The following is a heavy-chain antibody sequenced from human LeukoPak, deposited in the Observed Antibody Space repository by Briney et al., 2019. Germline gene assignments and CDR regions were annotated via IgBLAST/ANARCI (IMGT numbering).Heavy chain of an antibody. J-gene: IGHJ4*02. CDR3: ARQGGPPDY. V-gene: IGHV5-51*01. Sequence: GESLKISCKGSGYTFSNYWIGWVRQMPGKGLEWMGIIYPGDSDTRYNPSFQGQVTFSADKSISTAYLQWNSLKASDTAIYYCARQGGPPDYWGQGTLVTVSS. CDR1: GYTFSNYW. CDR2: IYPGDSDT. D-gene: IGHD3-16*01.